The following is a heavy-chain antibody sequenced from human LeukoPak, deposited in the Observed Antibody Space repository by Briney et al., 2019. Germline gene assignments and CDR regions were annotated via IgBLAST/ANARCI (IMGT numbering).Heavy chain of an antibody. Sequence: SVKVSCKASGGTFSSYAISWVRQAPGRGLEWMGGIIPIFGTANYAQKFQGRVTITADKSTSTAYMELSSLRSEDTAVYYCARNIYYSSTLDYWGQGTLVTVSS. CDR2: IIPIFGTA. D-gene: IGHD6-13*01. V-gene: IGHV1-69*06. CDR3: ARNIYYSSTLDY. J-gene: IGHJ4*02. CDR1: GGTFSSYA.